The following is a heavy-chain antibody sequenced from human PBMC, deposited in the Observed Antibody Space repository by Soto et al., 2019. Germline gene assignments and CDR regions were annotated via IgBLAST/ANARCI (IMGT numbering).Heavy chain of an antibody. Sequence: EVQLVESGGGLVQPGGSLKLSCAASGFTFSGSAMHWVRQASGKGLEWVGRIRSKTNNYATAYTASVKGRFTISRDDSKNTAYLQMNSLKTEDTAVYYCTKGGVSSGWYSDYWGQGILVTVSS. D-gene: IGHD6-19*01. CDR3: TKGGVSSGWYSDY. CDR1: GFTFSGSA. V-gene: IGHV3-73*02. J-gene: IGHJ4*02. CDR2: IRSKTNNYAT.